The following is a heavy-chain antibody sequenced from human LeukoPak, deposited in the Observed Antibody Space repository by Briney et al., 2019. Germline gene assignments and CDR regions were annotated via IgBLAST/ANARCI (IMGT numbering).Heavy chain of an antibody. CDR1: GGTFNNDG. CDR2: INTNTGNP. Sequence: ASVKVSCKAHGGTFNNDGISWVRQAPGQGLEWMGWINTNTGNPTYAQGFTGRFVFSLDTSVSTAYLQISSLKAEDTAVYYCAREGFYGANWFDPWGQGTLVTVSS. V-gene: IGHV7-4-1*02. J-gene: IGHJ5*02. D-gene: IGHD4/OR15-4a*01. CDR3: AREGFYGANWFDP.